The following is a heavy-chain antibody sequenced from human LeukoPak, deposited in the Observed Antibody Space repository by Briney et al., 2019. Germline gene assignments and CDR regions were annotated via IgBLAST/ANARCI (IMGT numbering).Heavy chain of an antibody. CDR2: VSSSGSSI. J-gene: IGHJ4*02. CDR3: ARGPLRGDRGYDRLDY. V-gene: IGHV3-21*01. CDR1: RFTFSSYS. Sequence: GGSLRLSCATSRFTFSSYSMNWVRQAPGKGLEWVSSVSSSGSSIYYADSVQGRFTISRDNAKNSLYLQMSSLRAEDTAVYYCARGPLRGDRGYDRLDYWGQGTQVTVSS. D-gene: IGHD5-12*01.